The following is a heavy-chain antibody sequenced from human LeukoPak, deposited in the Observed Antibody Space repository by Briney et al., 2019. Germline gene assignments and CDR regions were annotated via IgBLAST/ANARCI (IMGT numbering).Heavy chain of an antibody. CDR2: IIPIFGTA. J-gene: IGHJ6*03. D-gene: IGHD4-23*01. Sequence: GASVKVSCKASGGTFSSYAISWVRQAPGQGLEWMGGIIPIFGTANYAQKFQGRVTITTDESTSTAYMELSSLRSEDTAVYYCARGTTVVIRYYYYYMDVWGKGTTVTVSS. CDR3: ARGTTVVIRYYYYYMDV. CDR1: GGTFSSYA. V-gene: IGHV1-69*05.